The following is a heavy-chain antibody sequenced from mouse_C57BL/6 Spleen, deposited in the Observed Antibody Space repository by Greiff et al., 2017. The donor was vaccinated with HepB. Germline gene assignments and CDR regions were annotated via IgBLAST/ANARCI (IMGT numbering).Heavy chain of an antibody. CDR3: ARRITTVVATRDYFDY. CDR2: IYPGSGST. V-gene: IGHV1-55*01. D-gene: IGHD1-1*01. J-gene: IGHJ2*01. Sequence: QVQLQQSGAELVKPGASVKMSCKASGYTFTSYWITWVKQRPGQGLEWIGDIYPGSGSTNYNEKFKSKATLTVDTSSSTAYMQLSSLTSEDSAVYYCARRITTVVATRDYFDYWGQGTTLTVSS. CDR1: GYTFTSYW.